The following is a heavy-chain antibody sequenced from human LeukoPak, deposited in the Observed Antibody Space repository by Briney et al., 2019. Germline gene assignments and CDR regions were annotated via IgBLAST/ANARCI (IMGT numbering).Heavy chain of an antibody. D-gene: IGHD2-2*01. CDR1: GGSISSYY. J-gene: IGHJ6*03. CDR2: IYYSGST. V-gene: IGHV4-59*01. Sequence: SETLSLTCTVSGGSISSYYWSWIRQPPGKGLEWIGYIYYSGSTNYNPSLKSRVTISVDTSKNQFSLKLSSVTAADTAVYYCARGEGRKYCSSTSCYHRPYYYYYMDVWGKGTTVTISS. CDR3: ARGEGRKYCSSTSCYHRPYYYYYMDV.